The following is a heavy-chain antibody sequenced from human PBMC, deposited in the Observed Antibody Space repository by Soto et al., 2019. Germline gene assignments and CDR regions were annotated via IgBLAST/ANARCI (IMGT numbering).Heavy chain of an antibody. CDR2: IYYSGST. J-gene: IGHJ5*02. CDR1: GGSISSSSYY. Sequence: SSETLSLTCTVSGGSISSSSYYWGWIRQPPGKGLEWIGSIYYSGSTYYNPSLKSRVTISVDTSKNQFSLKLSSVTAADTAVYYCAGLYQLLFSWFDPWGQGTLVTVSS. CDR3: AGLYQLLFSWFDP. V-gene: IGHV4-39*01. D-gene: IGHD2-2*01.